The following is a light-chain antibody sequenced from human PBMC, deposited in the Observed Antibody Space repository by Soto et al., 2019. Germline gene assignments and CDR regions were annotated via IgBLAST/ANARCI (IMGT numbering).Light chain of an antibody. V-gene: IGKV3-20*01. CDR2: DTS. J-gene: IGKJ1*01. CDR3: QQYGSSPET. CDR1: QSVSSN. Sequence: IVMTQSPATLSVSPGERATLSCRASQSVSSNLAWYQQKPGQAPRLLIYDTSSRGTGIPDRFSGSGSGTDFTLTIIRLEPEDFAVYYCQQYGSSPETFGQGTMVDIK.